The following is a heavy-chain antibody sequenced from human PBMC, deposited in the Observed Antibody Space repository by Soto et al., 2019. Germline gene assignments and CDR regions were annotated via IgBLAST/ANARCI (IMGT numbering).Heavy chain of an antibody. Sequence: QVQLVQSGAEVKKPGSSVKVSCKASGGTFSSYAISWVRQAPGQGLEWMGGIIPIFGTANYAQKFQGRVTITADESTSTAYMELSSLRAEDTAVYYCASSSPICCPRANRLNWFDPWGQGTLVTVSS. CDR2: IIPIFGTA. D-gene: IGHD3-9*01. CDR3: ASSSPICCPRANRLNWFDP. J-gene: IGHJ5*02. CDR1: GGTFSSYA. V-gene: IGHV1-69*01.